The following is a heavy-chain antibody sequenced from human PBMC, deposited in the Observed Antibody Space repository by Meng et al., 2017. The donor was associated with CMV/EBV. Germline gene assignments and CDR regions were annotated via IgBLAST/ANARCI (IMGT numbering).Heavy chain of an antibody. CDR3: AKVPGP. D-gene: IGHD1-14*01. J-gene: IGHJ5*02. CDR2: IRYDGSNE. V-gene: IGHV3-30*02. Sequence: GESLKISCAASGFTFSSYWMHWVRQAPGKGLEWVAFIRYDGSNEYYADSVKGRFTISRDNSKNTLYLQMNSLRAGDTAIYYCAKVPGPWGQGTLVTVSS. CDR1: GFTFSSYW.